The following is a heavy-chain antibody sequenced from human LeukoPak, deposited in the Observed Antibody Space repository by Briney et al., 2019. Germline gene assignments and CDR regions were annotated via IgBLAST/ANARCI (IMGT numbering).Heavy chain of an antibody. Sequence: SETLSLTCTVSGGSISSGSYYWSWIRQPAGKGLEWIGRIYTSGSTDYNPSLKSRVTMSVDTSKNQFSLKLSSVTAADTAVYYCARRATVTTTEWFDPWGQGTLVTVSS. CDR3: ARRATVTTTEWFDP. CDR2: IYTSGST. V-gene: IGHV4-61*02. CDR1: GGSISSGSYY. J-gene: IGHJ5*02. D-gene: IGHD4-17*01.